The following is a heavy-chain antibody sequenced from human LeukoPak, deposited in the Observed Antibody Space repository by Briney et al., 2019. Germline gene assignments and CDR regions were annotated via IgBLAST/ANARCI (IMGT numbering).Heavy chain of an antibody. Sequence: ASVKVSCKASGYTFTSYGISWVRQAPGQGLEWMGIINPSGGRTSYAQKFQGRVTMTRDTSTSTVYMELSSLRSDDTAVYYCARGGTVLRPNSPYDYWGQETLVTVSS. CDR1: GYTFTSYG. V-gene: IGHV1-46*01. D-gene: IGHD4-17*01. CDR3: ARGGTVLRPNSPYDY. J-gene: IGHJ4*02. CDR2: INPSGGRT.